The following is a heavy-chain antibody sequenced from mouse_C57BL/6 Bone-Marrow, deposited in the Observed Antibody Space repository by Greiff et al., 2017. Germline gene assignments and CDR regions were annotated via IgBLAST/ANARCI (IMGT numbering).Heavy chain of an antibody. CDR3: ARGNYYAMDY. CDR1: GYTFTSYW. V-gene: IGHV1-55*01. D-gene: IGHD2-1*01. CDR2: IYPGSGNT. Sequence: QVQLQQPGAELVKPGASVKMSCKASGYTFTSYWITWVKQRPGQGLEWIGDIYPGSGNTYYNEKFKGKATLTADKSSSTAYMELRSLTSEDSAVYFCARGNYYAMDYWGQGTSVTVSS. J-gene: IGHJ4*01.